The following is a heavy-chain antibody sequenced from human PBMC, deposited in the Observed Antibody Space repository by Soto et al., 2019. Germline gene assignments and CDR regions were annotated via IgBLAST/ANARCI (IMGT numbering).Heavy chain of an antibody. D-gene: IGHD3-22*01. J-gene: IGHJ4*02. V-gene: IGHV3-21*01. Sequence: EVQVVESGGGLVKPGGSLRLSCAGSGFTFSSNSMNWVRQAPGKGLEWVSSISSSSSYIYYADSVKGRFTISRDNAKNSLYLQMNSLGAEDTAVYYCAMDYDSRGGRFDSWGQGTLVTVSS. CDR2: ISSSSSYI. CDR1: GFTFSSNS. CDR3: AMDYDSRGGRFDS.